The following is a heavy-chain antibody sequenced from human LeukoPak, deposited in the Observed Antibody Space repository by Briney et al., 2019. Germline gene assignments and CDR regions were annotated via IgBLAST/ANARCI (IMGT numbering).Heavy chain of an antibody. V-gene: IGHV4-34*01. Sequence: SETLSLTCAVYGGSFSGYYWSWIRQPPGKGLGWIGSIYYSGSTYYNPSLKSRVTISVDTSKNQFSLKLSSVTAADTAVYYCAREGMSGYSYGPWGQGTLVTVSS. CDR2: IYYSGST. D-gene: IGHD5-18*01. J-gene: IGHJ5*02. CDR1: GGSFSGYY. CDR3: AREGMSGYSYGP.